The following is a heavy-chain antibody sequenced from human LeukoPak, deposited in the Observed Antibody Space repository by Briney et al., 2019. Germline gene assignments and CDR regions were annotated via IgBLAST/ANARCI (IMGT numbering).Heavy chain of an antibody. CDR2: ISGSGGST. Sequence: GGSLRLSCAASGFTFSDYYMSWIRQAPGEGLEWVSAISGSGGSTYYADSVKGRFTISRDNSKNTLYLQMNSLRAEDTAVYYCAKRPLTLRFLEWLLSPFGYWGQGTLVTVSS. D-gene: IGHD3-3*01. CDR3: AKRPLTLRFLEWLLSPFGY. V-gene: IGHV3-23*01. J-gene: IGHJ4*02. CDR1: GFTFSDYY.